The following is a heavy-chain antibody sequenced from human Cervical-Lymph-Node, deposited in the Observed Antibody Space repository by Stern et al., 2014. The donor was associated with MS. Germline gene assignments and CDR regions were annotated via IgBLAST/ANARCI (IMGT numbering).Heavy chain of an antibody. CDR2: IWYDGSNE. V-gene: IGHV3-33*01. Sequence: DQLVESGGGVVQPGTSLRLSCAAFGFTFSTHGMHWVRQAPGKGLEWVAVIWYDGSNEAYASSVKGRVTITRDNSKNMLYLQMNSLRAEDTAVYYCVAYASGANINFWGQGTLVTVSS. CDR1: GFTFSTHG. D-gene: IGHD2-2*01. CDR3: VAYASGANINF. J-gene: IGHJ4*02.